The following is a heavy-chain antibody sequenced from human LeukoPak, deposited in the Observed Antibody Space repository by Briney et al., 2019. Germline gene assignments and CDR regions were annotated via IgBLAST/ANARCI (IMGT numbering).Heavy chain of an antibody. CDR1: GFTFSTYA. J-gene: IGHJ1*01. V-gene: IGHV3-74*01. Sequence: PGRSLRLSCAASGFTFSTYAMHWVRQAPGKGLVWVSRINSDGRSTSYADSVKGRFTISRDNAENTLYLQMNSLRAEDTAVYYCVRGGSTHFQHWGQGTLVTVSS. CDR3: VRGGSTHFQH. D-gene: IGHD3-16*01. CDR2: INSDGRST.